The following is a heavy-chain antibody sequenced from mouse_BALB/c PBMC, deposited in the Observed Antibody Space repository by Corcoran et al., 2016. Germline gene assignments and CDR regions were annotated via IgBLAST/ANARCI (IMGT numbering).Heavy chain of an antibody. CDR3: ARYGLLSSMDY. Sequence: QIQLVQSGPELKKPGETVKISCKASGYTFTNYGMNWVKQAPGKGLKWMGWINTYTGEPTYADDFKGRFAFSLETSASTAYLQINNLKNEDMATYFCARYGLLSSMDYWGQGTSVTVSS. CDR1: GYTFTNYG. J-gene: IGHJ4*01. CDR2: INTYTGEP. D-gene: IGHD2-10*01. V-gene: IGHV9-1*02.